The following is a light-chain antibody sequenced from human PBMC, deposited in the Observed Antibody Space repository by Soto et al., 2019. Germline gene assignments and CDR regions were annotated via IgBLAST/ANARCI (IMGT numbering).Light chain of an antibody. J-gene: IGKJ1*01. Sequence: DIQMTQSPSTLSASVGDRVTNTCRASQSISNWLAWYQQRPGKAPKLLIYKASSLEGGVPSRFSGSGSGTQFTLTISSLQPDDFATYYCQQYGTFPWTFGQGTKV. CDR1: QSISNW. CDR2: KAS. CDR3: QQYGTFPWT. V-gene: IGKV1-5*03.